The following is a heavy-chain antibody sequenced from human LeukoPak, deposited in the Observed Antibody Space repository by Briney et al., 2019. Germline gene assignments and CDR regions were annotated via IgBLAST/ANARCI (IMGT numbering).Heavy chain of an antibody. CDR1: GFTFSSYG. J-gene: IGHJ3*02. D-gene: IGHD2-2*01. Sequence: GGSLRLSCAASGFTFSSYGMHWVRQAPGKGLEWVAFIQYDGSNKYYADSVKGRFTISRDNSKNTLYLQMNSLRAEDTAVYYCAKDLPGQDQGAFDIWGQGTMVTVSS. V-gene: IGHV3-30*02. CDR3: AKDLPGQDQGAFDI. CDR2: IQYDGSNK.